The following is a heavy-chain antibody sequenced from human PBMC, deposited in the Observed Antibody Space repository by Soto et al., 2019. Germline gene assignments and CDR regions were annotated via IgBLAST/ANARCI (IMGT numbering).Heavy chain of an antibody. D-gene: IGHD3-16*01. Sequence: SETLSLTCAVSGGSISSGGYSWSWIRQPPGKGLEWIGYIYHSGSTYYNPSLKSRVTISVDRSKNQFSLKLSSVTAADTAVYYCARNVGYDYIWGDYYYYMDVWGKGTTVTVSS. CDR3: ARNVGYDYIWGDYYYYMDV. V-gene: IGHV4-30-2*01. CDR1: GGSISSGGYS. CDR2: IYHSGST. J-gene: IGHJ6*03.